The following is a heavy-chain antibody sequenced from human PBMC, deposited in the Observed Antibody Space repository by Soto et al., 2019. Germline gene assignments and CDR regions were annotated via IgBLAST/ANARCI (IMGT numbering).Heavy chain of an antibody. J-gene: IGHJ4*02. CDR3: ARTGYRITYFDY. D-gene: IGHD3-9*01. CDR2: IIPIFGTA. CDR1: GGTFSSYA. V-gene: IGHV1-69*13. Sequence: SVKVSCKASGGTFSSYAVSWVRQAPGQGLEWMGGIIPIFGTANYAQKFQGRVTITADESTSTAYMELSSLRSEDTAVYYCARTGYRITYFDYWDQGTLVTVSS.